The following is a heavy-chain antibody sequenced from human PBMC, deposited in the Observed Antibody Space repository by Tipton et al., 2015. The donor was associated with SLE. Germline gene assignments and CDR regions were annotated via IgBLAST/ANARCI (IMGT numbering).Heavy chain of an antibody. CDR2: IYYSGST. Sequence: TLSLTCTVSGGSISSGGYYWSWIRQHPGKGLEWIGYIYYSGSTYYNPSLKSRGTISVDTSKNQFSLKLSSVTAADTAVSYCARYCSGGSCYDAFDIWGQGTMVTVSS. V-gene: IGHV4-31*03. J-gene: IGHJ3*02. D-gene: IGHD2-15*01. CDR1: GGSISSGGYY. CDR3: ARYCSGGSCYDAFDI.